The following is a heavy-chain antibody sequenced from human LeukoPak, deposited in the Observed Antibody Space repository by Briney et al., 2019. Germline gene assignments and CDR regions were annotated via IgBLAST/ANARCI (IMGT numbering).Heavy chain of an antibody. CDR3: AKDSQVFAY. J-gene: IGHJ3*01. CDR1: GFTFSSYT. CDR2: ISSSSSYI. Sequence: GGSLRLSCAASGFTFSSYTMNWVRQAPGKGLEWVSSISSSSSYIYYADSVKGRFTISRDNAKNSLYLQINSLRAEDTAVYYCAKDSQVFAYWGQGTMVTVSS. D-gene: IGHD3-16*01. V-gene: IGHV3-21*04.